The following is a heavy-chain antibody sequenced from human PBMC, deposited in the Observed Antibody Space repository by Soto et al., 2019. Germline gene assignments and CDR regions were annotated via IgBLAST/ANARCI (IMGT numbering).Heavy chain of an antibody. CDR1: GGSISDISYC. CDR2: MFYSGAT. CDR3: ARHKSGSDCLDP. J-gene: IGHJ5*02. Sequence: SETLSLTCTVSGGSISDISYCWGWIRQPPGKGLQWIGCMFYSGATYYNPSLKNRVTLSVDTSNNEFSLKLVSVTAPDTAVYYCARHKSGSDCLDPCGQGTRVTV. V-gene: IGHV4-39*01. D-gene: IGHD2-21*02.